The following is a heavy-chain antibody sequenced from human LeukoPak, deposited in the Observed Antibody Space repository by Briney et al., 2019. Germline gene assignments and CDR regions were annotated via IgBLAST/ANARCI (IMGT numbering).Heavy chain of an antibody. J-gene: IGHJ4*02. CDR1: GYTFTGYY. V-gene: IGHV1-18*04. CDR3: VRDPAYYYDSSGLHYFDN. CDR2: ISGYNGNT. D-gene: IGHD3-22*01. Sequence: ASVKVSCKASGYTFTGYYMHWVRQAPGQGLEWMGWISGYNGNTNYAQKLQGRVTMTTDTSTSTAYMELRSLRSDDTAVYYCVRDPAYYYDSSGLHYFDNWGQGTLVTVSS.